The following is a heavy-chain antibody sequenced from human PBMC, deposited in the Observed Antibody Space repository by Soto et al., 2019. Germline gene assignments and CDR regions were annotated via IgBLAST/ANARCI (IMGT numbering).Heavy chain of an antibody. CDR2: FDPEDGET. Sequence: ASVKVSCKASGYTFTSYYMHWVRQAPGKGLEWMGGFDPEDGETIYAQKFQGRVTMTEDTSTDTAYMELSSLRSEDTAVYYCATGKKRYYFDYWGQGTLVTVSS. J-gene: IGHJ4*02. V-gene: IGHV1-24*01. CDR1: GYTFTSYY. CDR3: ATGKKRYYFDY. D-gene: IGHD6-25*01.